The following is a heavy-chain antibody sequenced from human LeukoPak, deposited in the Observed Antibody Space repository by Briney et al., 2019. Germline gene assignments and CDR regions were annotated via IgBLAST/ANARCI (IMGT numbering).Heavy chain of an antibody. V-gene: IGHV4-31*11. D-gene: IGHD3-3*01. J-gene: IGHJ6*02. CDR3: ARDNRGIRFLEWFYGMYV. CDR1: GGSFSGYY. Sequence: SETLSLTCAVDGGSFSGYYWSWIRQHPGKGLEWIGYIYYSGSTYYNPSLKSRVTISVDTSKNQFSLKLSSVTAADTAVYYCARDNRGIRFLEWFYGMYVWGQGTTVTVSS. CDR2: IYYSGST.